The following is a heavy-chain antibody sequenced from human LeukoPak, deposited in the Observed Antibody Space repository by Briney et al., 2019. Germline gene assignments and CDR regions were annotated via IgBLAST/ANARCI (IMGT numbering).Heavy chain of an antibody. CDR1: GFTVSSNY. J-gene: IGHJ6*03. V-gene: IGHV3-66*01. D-gene: IGHD6-6*01. CDR2: IYSGGST. CDR3: AREYSSSSGRHYYYMDV. Sequence: GGSLRLSCAASGFTVSSNYMSWVRQAPGKGLEWVSVIYSGGSTYYADSVKGRFTISRDNSKNTLYLQMNSLRAEDTAVYYCAREYSSSSGRHYYYMDVWGKGTTVTVSS.